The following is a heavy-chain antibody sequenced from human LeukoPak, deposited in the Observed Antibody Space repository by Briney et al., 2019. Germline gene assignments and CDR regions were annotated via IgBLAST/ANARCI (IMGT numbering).Heavy chain of an antibody. V-gene: IGHV3-11*04. J-gene: IGHJ3*02. Sequence: PGGSLRLSCAASGFTFSDYYMSWIRQAPGKGLEWVSYISSSGSTIYYADSVKGRFTISRDNAKNSLYLQMNSLRAEDTAVCYCAYGGATTHDAFDIWGQGTMVTVSS. CDR2: ISSSGSTI. D-gene: IGHD1-26*01. CDR1: GFTFSDYY. CDR3: AYGGATTHDAFDI.